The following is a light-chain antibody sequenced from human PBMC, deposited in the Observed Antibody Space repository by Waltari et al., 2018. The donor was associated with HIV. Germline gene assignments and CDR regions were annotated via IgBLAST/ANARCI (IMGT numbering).Light chain of an antibody. CDR2: MKK. CDR3: AAWDASLSAWV. Sequence: QSVLTQPPSASGTPGQRVTISCSGSSSNIGSNYVYWYQHLPGTAPKLLIYMKKQRPSGVPDRSSGSKSGTSASLAISGLRSEDEADYYCAAWDASLSAWVFGGGTKLTVL. CDR1: SSNIGSNY. J-gene: IGLJ3*02. V-gene: IGLV1-47*01.